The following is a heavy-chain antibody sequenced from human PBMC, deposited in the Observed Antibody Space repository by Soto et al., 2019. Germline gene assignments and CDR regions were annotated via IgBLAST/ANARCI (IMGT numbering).Heavy chain of an antibody. J-gene: IGHJ3*02. Sequence: EVQLVESGGGLVKPGGSLRLSCAASGLTFNNAWMSWVRQAPGKGLEWVGRIKSKIDGGTTDYAAPVKGRFTMSRDDSENTLYLQINSLETDDIAVYYCTRESRDSSGWRGAFDIWGQGTMVTVSS. V-gene: IGHV3-15*01. CDR2: IKSKIDGGTT. CDR1: GLTFNNAW. D-gene: IGHD6-19*01. CDR3: TRESRDSSGWRGAFDI.